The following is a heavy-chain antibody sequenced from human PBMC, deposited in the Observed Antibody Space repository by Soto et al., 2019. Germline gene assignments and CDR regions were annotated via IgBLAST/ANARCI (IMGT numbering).Heavy chain of an antibody. D-gene: IGHD4-17*01. CDR1: GGSISSGDYY. Sequence: QVQLQESGPGLVKPSQTLSLTCTVSGGSISSGDYYWSWIRQPPGKGLEWIGYIYYSGSTYYNPSLKSRVTISVDTSKNQFSRKLSSVTAADTAVYYCARGVTRLAHEFDYWGQGTLVTVSS. J-gene: IGHJ4*02. V-gene: IGHV4-30-4*01. CDR3: ARGVTRLAHEFDY. CDR2: IYYSGST.